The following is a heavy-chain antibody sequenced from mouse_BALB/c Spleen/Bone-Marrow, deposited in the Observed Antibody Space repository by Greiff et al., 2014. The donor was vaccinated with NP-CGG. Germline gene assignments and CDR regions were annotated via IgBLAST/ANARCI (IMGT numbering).Heavy chain of an antibody. V-gene: IGHV1S22*01. CDR2: IYPGSGST. Sequence: LQQSGSELVRPGASVKLSCKASGYTFTSYWMHWVKQRPGQGLEWIGNIYPGSGSTNYDEEFKSKATLTVDTSSSTAYMQLSSLTSEDSAVYYCTRRRGNYYYFDYWGQGTTLTVSS. CDR3: TRRRGNYYYFDY. D-gene: IGHD2-1*01. CDR1: GYTFTSYW. J-gene: IGHJ2*01.